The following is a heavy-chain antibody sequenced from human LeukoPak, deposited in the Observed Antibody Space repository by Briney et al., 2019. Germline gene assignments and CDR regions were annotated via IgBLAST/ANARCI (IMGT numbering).Heavy chain of an antibody. CDR2: FFHSGST. V-gene: IGHV4-38-2*01. D-gene: IGHD6-19*01. CDR1: GHSISSDYL. J-gene: IGHJ4*02. CDR3: ARRSGSGWNYFDS. Sequence: SETLSLTCAVSGHSISSDYLWDWIRQPPGKGLEWIGTFFHSGSTFYNPYVKSRVTISLDTSKNQFSLRLSSVTAADTAVYYCARRSGSGWNYFDSWGQGTLVTVSS.